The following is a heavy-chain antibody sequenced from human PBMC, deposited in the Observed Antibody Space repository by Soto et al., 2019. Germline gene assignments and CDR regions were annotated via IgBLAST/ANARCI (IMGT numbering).Heavy chain of an antibody. J-gene: IGHJ6*02. CDR3: ARDSGSSSWYDYYYYGMDV. D-gene: IGHD6-13*01. Sequence: GGSLRLSCAASGFTFSSYGMHWVRQDPGKGLEWVAVIWYDGSNKYYADSVKGRFTISRDNSKNTLYLQMNSLRAEDTAVYYCARDSGSSSWYDYYYYGMDVWGQGTTVTVSS. CDR1: GFTFSSYG. V-gene: IGHV3-33*01. CDR2: IWYDGSNK.